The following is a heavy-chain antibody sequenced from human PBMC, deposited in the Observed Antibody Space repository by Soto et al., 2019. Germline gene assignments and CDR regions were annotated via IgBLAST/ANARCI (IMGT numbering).Heavy chain of an antibody. Sequence: QVQLVESGGGVVQPGRSLRLSCAASGFTFSSYGMHWVRQAPGKGLEWVAVMSYDGSNKYYADSVKGRFTISRDISKNTLNLKMDSLKPDVTALYCCATDVVAQSRFQHWGKDTLVTVSS. CDR2: MSYDGSNK. CDR3: ATDVVAQSRFQH. V-gene: IGHV3-30*03. J-gene: IGHJ1*01. CDR1: GFTFSSYG. D-gene: IGHD2-2*01.